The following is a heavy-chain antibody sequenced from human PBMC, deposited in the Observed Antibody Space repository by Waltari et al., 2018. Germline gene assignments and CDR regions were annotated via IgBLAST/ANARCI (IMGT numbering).Heavy chain of an antibody. CDR2: IYHTGTT. Sequence: QVQLQDSGPGPVKPSETLSLTCTVSGYSISNGYYWSWIRQPPGKGLEWIGGIYHTGTTYYNASLKSRVTISVDTSKNQFSLNLSFVTAADTALYFCARGGSGSYMGSFDIWGQGPMVTVAS. CDR1: GYSISNGYY. D-gene: IGHD1-26*01. J-gene: IGHJ3*02. V-gene: IGHV4-38-2*02. CDR3: ARGGSGSYMGSFDI.